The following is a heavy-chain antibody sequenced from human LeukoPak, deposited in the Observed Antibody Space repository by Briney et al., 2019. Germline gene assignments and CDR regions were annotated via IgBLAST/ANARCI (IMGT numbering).Heavy chain of an antibody. V-gene: IGHV3-7*03. CDR2: IKQDGSEK. CDR3: ARDHDYYYYGMDV. Sequence: PGGSLRLSCAASGFTLGDHYVSWVRQAPGKGLEWVANIKQDGSEKYYVDSVKGRFTISRDNAKNSLYLQMNSLRAEDTAVYYCARDHDYYYYGMDVWGQGTTVTVSS. J-gene: IGHJ6*02. CDR1: GFTLGDHY.